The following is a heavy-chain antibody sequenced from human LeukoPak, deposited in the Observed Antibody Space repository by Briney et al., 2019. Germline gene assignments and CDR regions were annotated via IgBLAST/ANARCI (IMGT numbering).Heavy chain of an antibody. V-gene: IGHV4-4*09. CDR1: RGSLSSYY. CDR2: VYSGST. CDR3: ARGRGPLRVEFGD. J-gene: IGHJ4*01. Sequence: PSETLSLTCNVSRGSLSSYYWSWIRQAPGKGLEWIGFVYSGSTKYNPSLRSRVAISLDTSRNQISLNLNSVTAADTAVYFCARGRGPLRVEFGDWGHGTLVTISS. D-gene: IGHD3-16*01.